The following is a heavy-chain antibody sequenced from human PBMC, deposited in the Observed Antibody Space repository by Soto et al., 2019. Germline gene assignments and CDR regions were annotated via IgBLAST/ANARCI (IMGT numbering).Heavy chain of an antibody. V-gene: IGHV3-23*01. Sequence: GGSLRLSCAASGFTFSSYAMSWVRQAPGKGLEWVSAISGSGGSTYYADSVKGRFTISRDNSRNTLYLQMNSLRAEDTAVYYCAKDRIAAAGISGMDVWGQGTTVTVSS. CDR2: ISGSGGST. CDR3: AKDRIAAAGISGMDV. J-gene: IGHJ6*02. CDR1: GFTFSSYA. D-gene: IGHD6-13*01.